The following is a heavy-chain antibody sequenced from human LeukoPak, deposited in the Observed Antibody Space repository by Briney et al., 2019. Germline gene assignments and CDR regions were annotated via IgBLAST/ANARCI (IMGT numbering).Heavy chain of an antibody. V-gene: IGHV5-10-1*01. CDR3: ATFLVDTAMVSYYYGMDV. CDR2: IDPSDSYT. J-gene: IGHJ6*02. Sequence: LGESLKISCKGSGYSFTSYWISWLRQMPGKGLEWMGRIDPSDSYTNYSPSFQGHVTISADKSISTAYLQWSSLKASDTAMYYCATFLVDTAMVSYYYGMDVWGQGTTVTVSS. CDR1: GYSFTSYW. D-gene: IGHD5-18*01.